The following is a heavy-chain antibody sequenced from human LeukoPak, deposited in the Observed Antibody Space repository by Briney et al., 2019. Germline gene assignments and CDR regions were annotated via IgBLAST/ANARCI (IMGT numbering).Heavy chain of an antibody. D-gene: IGHD3-22*01. J-gene: IGHJ6*02. V-gene: IGHV4-39*01. Sequence: SETLSLTCTVSVGSISSSTYYWGWIRQPPGKGLQWIRRSYYSGSTYYNPSLKSRVTISVDTSKNQFSLKLSSVTAADTAVYYCATYRYYYDSSGYYHYGMDVWGQGTTVTVSS. CDR3: ATYRYYYDSSGYYHYGMDV. CDR1: VGSISSSTYY. CDR2: SYYSGST.